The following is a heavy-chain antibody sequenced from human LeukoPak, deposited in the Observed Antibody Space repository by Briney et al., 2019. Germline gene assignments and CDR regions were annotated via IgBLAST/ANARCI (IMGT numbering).Heavy chain of an antibody. CDR2: ISGSGGST. V-gene: IGHV3-23*01. CDR3: ARDRRGIAAAGYE. Sequence: GGSLRLSCAASGFTFSTYAMTWVRQAPGKGLEWVSAISGSGGSTYYADSVKGRFTISRDNSKNTLYLQMNSLRAEDTAVYYCARDRRGIAAAGYEWGQGTLVTVSS. J-gene: IGHJ4*02. CDR1: GFTFSTYA. D-gene: IGHD6-13*01.